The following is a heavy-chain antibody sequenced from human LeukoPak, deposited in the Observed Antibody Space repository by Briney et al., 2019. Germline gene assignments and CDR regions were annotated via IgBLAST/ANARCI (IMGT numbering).Heavy chain of an antibody. V-gene: IGHV3-7*04. CDR3: ARGDAFSGDH. CDR2: IHPEGNEK. Sequence: GGSLRLSCAVSGFSFTNFWMSWVRQAPGRGLEWVANIHPEGNEKYHVESVKGRFTISRDNTKNLPFLQMNGLRVEDTAVYYCARGDAFSGDHWGQGTLVTVSS. CDR1: GFSFTNFW. J-gene: IGHJ4*02.